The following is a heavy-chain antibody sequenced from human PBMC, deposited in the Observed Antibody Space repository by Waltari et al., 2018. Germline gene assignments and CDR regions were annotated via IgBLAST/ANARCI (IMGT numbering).Heavy chain of an antibody. CDR3: ARAETYCDVWSGYSRGLLDY. CDR2: SVPKGGKT. D-gene: IGHD3-3*01. CDR1: GYTCTSCD. Sequence: QVQLVQSGAVGKKHGASVKVSCTASGYTCTSCDINWLAQATGQGLGWRGWSVPKGGKTGRARKVQGRVTDTRNASISTAYMELSSRRYEDTAVYYCARAETYCDVWSGYSRGLLDYWGQGTLVTVSS. V-gene: IGHV1-8*03. J-gene: IGHJ4*02.